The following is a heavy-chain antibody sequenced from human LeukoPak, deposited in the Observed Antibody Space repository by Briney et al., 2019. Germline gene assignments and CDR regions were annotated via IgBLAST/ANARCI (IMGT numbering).Heavy chain of an antibody. CDR3: ARGPGIAAANRDY. CDR1: GGSIRGSTYH. Sequence: RPSETLSLTCTVSGGSIRGSTYHWGWIRQPPGKGLEWIGSIFYSGSTYYNPSLKGRVTISVDTSKNQFSLKSNSVTAADTAVYYCARGPGIAAANRDYWGQGTLVTVSS. CDR2: IFYSGST. V-gene: IGHV4-39*01. J-gene: IGHJ4*02. D-gene: IGHD6-13*01.